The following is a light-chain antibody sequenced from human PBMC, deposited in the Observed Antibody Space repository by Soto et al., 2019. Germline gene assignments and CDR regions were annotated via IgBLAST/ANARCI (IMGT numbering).Light chain of an antibody. CDR1: QSVSSN. J-gene: IGKJ1*01. Sequence: EIVMTQSPATLSVSPGERATLSCRASQSVSSNLAWYQQKPGQAPRLLMYDASKRATGIPARFSGSGSGTDFTLTISRLEPEDFAVYYCQQYGRSPTTFGQGTKVDIK. CDR2: DAS. V-gene: IGKV3-20*01. CDR3: QQYGRSPTT.